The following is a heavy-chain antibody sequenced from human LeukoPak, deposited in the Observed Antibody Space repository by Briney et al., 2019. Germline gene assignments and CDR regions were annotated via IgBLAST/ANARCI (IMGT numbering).Heavy chain of an antibody. J-gene: IGHJ4*02. CDR1: GFTFSSYS. CDR2: ISSSSSAI. Sequence: GGSLRLSCAASGFTFSSYSMNWVRQAPGKGLEWVSYISSSSSAIYYADSVKGRFTISRDNAKNSLYLKMNSLSAEDTAVYYCASVDTALVPLHYWGQGTLVTVSS. V-gene: IGHV3-48*01. D-gene: IGHD5-18*01. CDR3: ASVDTALVPLHY.